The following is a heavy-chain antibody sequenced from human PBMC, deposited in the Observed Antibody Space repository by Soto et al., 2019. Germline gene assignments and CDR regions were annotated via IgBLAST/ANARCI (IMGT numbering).Heavy chain of an antibody. J-gene: IGHJ5*02. V-gene: IGHV4-39*01. Sequence: SEILSLTCTVSGGSISSSSYYWGWIRQPPGKGLEWIGSIYYSGSTYYNPSLKSRVTISVDTSKNQFSLKLSSVTAADTAVYYCAKGGSWFDPWGQGTLVTVSS. CDR3: AKGGSWFDP. CDR2: IYYSGST. D-gene: IGHD3-16*01. CDR1: GGSISSSSYY.